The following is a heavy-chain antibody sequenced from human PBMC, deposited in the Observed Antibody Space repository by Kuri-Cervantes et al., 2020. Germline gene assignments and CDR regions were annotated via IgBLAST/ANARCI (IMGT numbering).Heavy chain of an antibody. CDR1: GFSLSTSGVG. CDR2: IDWDDDK. CDR3: ARMPHE. V-gene: IGHV2-70*04. J-gene: IGHJ4*02. Sequence: SGPTLVKPTQTLMLTCTFSGFSLSTSGVGVGWIRQPPGKALEWLARIDWDDDKFYRTSLKTRLTISKDTSKNQVVHTMTNMDPVDTATYYCARMPHEWGQGILVTVSS.